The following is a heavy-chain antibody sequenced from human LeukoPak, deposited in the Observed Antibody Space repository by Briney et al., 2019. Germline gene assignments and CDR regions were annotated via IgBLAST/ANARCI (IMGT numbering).Heavy chain of an antibody. Sequence: PGGSLRLSCAASGFTFSSYEMNWVRQAPGKGLEWVSYISSSSGSTIYYADSVKGRFTISRDNAKNSLYLQMNSLRAEDTAVYYCARDLGTSSSSSFWGQGTMVTVSS. D-gene: IGHD6-13*01. J-gene: IGHJ3*01. CDR1: GFTFSSYE. V-gene: IGHV3-48*03. CDR2: ISSSSGSTI. CDR3: ARDLGTSSSSSF.